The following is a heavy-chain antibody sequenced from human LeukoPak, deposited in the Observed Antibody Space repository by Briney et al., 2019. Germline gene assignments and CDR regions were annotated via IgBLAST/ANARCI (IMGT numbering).Heavy chain of an antibody. Sequence: GGSLRLSCAASGFSFSFSEMNWVRQAPGKGLEWVSYISSTNGHTYYADSVNGRFTISRDTAKNSLYLQMNSLRVEDTAIYFCARDRDSSGLYGGADLWGQGVLVTVSA. J-gene: IGHJ5*02. CDR3: ARDRDSSGLYGGADL. CDR1: GFSFSFSE. D-gene: IGHD6-19*01. V-gene: IGHV3-21*03. CDR2: ISSTNGHT.